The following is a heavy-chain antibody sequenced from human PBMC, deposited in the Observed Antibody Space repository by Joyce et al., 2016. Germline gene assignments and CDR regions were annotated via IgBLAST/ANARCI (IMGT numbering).Heavy chain of an antibody. CDR1: EFTFSNYG. V-gene: IGHV3-30*18. J-gene: IGHJ3*01. CDR3: AKEVMSYSYGNDAFDL. Sequence: QVQLVESGGGLVQPGRSLRLSCAASEFTFSNYGMHWVRQARGKGLEWVSIISYDGSLEYYGDAVKGRFTISRDNSRNTLYLQMNSLRAEDTAVYYCAKEVMSYSYGNDAFDLWGQGTMVTVSS. CDR2: ISYDGSLE. D-gene: IGHD5-18*01.